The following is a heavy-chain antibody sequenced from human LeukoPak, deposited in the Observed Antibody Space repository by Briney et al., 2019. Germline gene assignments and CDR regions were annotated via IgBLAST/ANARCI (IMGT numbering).Heavy chain of an antibody. Sequence: GRSLRLSCAASGFAFSSYGMHWVRQAPGKGLEWVAVISYDGSSKYYADSVKGRFTISRDNSKNTLYLQMNSLRAEDTAVYYCAKDEVAAAGFHYWGQGTLVTVSS. V-gene: IGHV3-30*18. D-gene: IGHD6-13*01. J-gene: IGHJ4*02. CDR2: ISYDGSSK. CDR1: GFAFSSYG. CDR3: AKDEVAAAGFHY.